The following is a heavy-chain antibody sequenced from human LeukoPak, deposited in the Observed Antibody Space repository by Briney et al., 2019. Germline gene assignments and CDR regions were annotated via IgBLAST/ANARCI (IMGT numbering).Heavy chain of an antibody. V-gene: IGHV4-59*08. CDR3: ARHSVSSPHYFDY. CDR2: IYYSGST. J-gene: IGHJ4*02. D-gene: IGHD1-26*01. CDR1: GGSISSYY. Sequence: SETLSLTCTVSGGSISSYYWSWIRQPPGKGLEWIGYIYYSGSTNYNPSLKSRVTISVDTSKNQFSLRLSSVTAADTAVYYCARHSVSSPHYFDYWGQGILVSVSS.